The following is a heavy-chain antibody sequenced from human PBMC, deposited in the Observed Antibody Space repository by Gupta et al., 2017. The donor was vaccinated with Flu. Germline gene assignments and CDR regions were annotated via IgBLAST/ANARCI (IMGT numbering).Heavy chain of an antibody. D-gene: IGHD3-10*01. CDR1: GFTFSLHE. J-gene: IGHJ6*02. CDR3: TRDPYNSLFYYAMDA. Sequence: EVQLVESGGGSVQPGGSLRLSCPASGFTFSLHEMNWVSQAPGKGLEWVSYISSGDYTMDYADSVKGRFTISRDNAKNSLFLQMNSLRAEDTAVYYCTRDPYNSLFYYAMDAWGQGTTVTVSS. V-gene: IGHV3-48*03. CDR2: ISSGDYTM.